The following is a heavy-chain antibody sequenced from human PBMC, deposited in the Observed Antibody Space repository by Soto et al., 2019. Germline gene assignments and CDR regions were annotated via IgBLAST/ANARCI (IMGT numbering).Heavy chain of an antibody. CDR2: IYYSGST. J-gene: IGHJ4*02. CDR1: GGSISSYY. Sequence: PSETLSLTCTVSGGSISSYYWSWIRQPTGKGLEWIGYIYYSGSTNYNPSLKSRVTISVDTSKNQFSLKLSSVTAADTAVYYCARSYDSSGYGDYWGQGTLVTVS. V-gene: IGHV4-59*01. D-gene: IGHD3-22*01. CDR3: ARSYDSSGYGDY.